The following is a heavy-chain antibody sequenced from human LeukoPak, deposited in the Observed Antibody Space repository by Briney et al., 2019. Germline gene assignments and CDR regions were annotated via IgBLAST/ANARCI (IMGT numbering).Heavy chain of an antibody. Sequence: SETLSLTCTVSGGSISSYFWSWIRQPPGKGLEWIGSIYYSGSTNYNPSLKSRVTISVDTSKNQFSLKLSSVTAADTAVYYCARMASNYYDSSGYPEVFDYWGQGTLVTVSS. CDR2: IYYSGST. V-gene: IGHV4-59*01. CDR1: GGSISSYF. CDR3: ARMASNYYDSSGYPEVFDY. J-gene: IGHJ4*02. D-gene: IGHD3-22*01.